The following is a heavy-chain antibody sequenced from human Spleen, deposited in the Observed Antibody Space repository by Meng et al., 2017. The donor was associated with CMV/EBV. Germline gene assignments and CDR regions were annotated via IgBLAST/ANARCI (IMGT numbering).Heavy chain of an antibody. CDR2: MNPSSGNT. CDR3: ASQILHSRSSHFPYYYAMDV. V-gene: IGHV1-8*02. Sequence: GESLKISCKTSGYPFTSLDVNWVRQATGQGLEWMGWMNPSSGNTGYAQKFQGRVTLTRNTTTSTTYMELRSLRSEDTAIYYCASQILHSRSSHFPYYYAMDVWGQGTTVTVSS. J-gene: IGHJ6*02. D-gene: IGHD6-6*01. CDR1: GYPFTSLD.